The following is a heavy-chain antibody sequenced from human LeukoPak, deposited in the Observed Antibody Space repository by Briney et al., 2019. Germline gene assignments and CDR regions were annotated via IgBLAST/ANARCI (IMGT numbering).Heavy chain of an antibody. CDR2: IYTSGST. Sequence: SETLSLTCTVSGGSISSYYWSWIRQPAGKGLEWIGRIYTSGSTNYNPSLKSRVTISTDTSKRLFSLNLSSVTAADTAVYYCARDTSYGLDVWGQGTTVTVSS. CDR1: GGSISSYY. V-gene: IGHV4-4*07. J-gene: IGHJ6*02. CDR3: ARDTSYGLDV.